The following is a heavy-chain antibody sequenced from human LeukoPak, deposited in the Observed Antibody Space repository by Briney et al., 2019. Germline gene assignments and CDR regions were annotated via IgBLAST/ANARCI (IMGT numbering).Heavy chain of an antibody. CDR2: ISSSSSYI. D-gene: IGHD3-10*01. Sequence: GGSLRLSCAASGFTFSSYSMNWVRQAPGKGLEWVSSISSSSSYIYYADSVKGRFTISRDNAKNSLYLQMNSLRAEDTSVYYCARDQAGSGHYADYWGQGTLVTVSS. CDR1: GFTFSSYS. CDR3: ARDQAGSGHYADY. J-gene: IGHJ4*02. V-gene: IGHV3-21*01.